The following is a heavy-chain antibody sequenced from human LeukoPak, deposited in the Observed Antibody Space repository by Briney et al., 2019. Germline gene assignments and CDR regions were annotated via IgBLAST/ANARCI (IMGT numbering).Heavy chain of an antibody. Sequence: GGSLRLSCAASGFTLSSCGMHWVRQAPGKGQEWVAVISYDGSNKYYADSVKGRFTISRDNSKNTLYLQMNSLRAEDTAVYYCAKLPVYSSGWDYWGQGTLVTVSS. J-gene: IGHJ4*02. V-gene: IGHV3-30*18. CDR1: GFTLSSCG. D-gene: IGHD6-19*01. CDR2: ISYDGSNK. CDR3: AKLPVYSSGWDY.